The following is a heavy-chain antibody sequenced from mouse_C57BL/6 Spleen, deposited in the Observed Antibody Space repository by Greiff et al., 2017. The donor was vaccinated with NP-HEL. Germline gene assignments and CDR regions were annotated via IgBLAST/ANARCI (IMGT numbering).Heavy chain of an antibody. J-gene: IGHJ2*01. V-gene: IGHV3-6*01. CDR1: GYSITSGYY. D-gene: IGHD2-4*01. Sequence: EVKLVESGPGLVKPSQSLSLTCSVTGYSITSGYYWNWIRQFPGNKLEWMGYISYDGSNNYNPSLKNRISITRDTSKNQFFLKLNSVTTEDTATYYCGHDYDGSYFDYWGQGTTLTVSS. CDR3: GHDYDGSYFDY. CDR2: ISYDGSN.